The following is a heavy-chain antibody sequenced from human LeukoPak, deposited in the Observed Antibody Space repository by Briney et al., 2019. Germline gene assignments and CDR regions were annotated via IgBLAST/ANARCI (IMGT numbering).Heavy chain of an antibody. CDR2: IYPGDSDT. D-gene: IGHD3-9*01. CDR1: GYSFTSYW. V-gene: IGHV5-51*01. J-gene: IGHJ3*02. Sequence: GESLKISCKGSGYSFTSYWIGWVRQMPGKGLEWMGIIYPGDSDTRYSPSFQGQVTISADKSISTAYLQWSSLKASDTAMYYCARVHYDILTGYYSAFDIWGQGTMVTVSS. CDR3: ARVHYDILTGYYSAFDI.